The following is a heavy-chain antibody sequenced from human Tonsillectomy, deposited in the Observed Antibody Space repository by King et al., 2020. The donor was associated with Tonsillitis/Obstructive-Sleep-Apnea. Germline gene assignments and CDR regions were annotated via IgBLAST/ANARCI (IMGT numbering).Heavy chain of an antibody. D-gene: IGHD2-2*03. V-gene: IGHV4-34*01. J-gene: IGHJ6*03. Sequence: VQLQQWGAGLLKPSETLSLTCAVYGGSFSGYYWSWIRQPPGKGLEWIGEINHSGSTNYNPSLKCRVIISVDTSKNQFSLKLSSATAADTAVYYCAGYCSSTSCYLPYYYMDVWGKGTTVTVSS. CDR3: AGYCSSTSCYLPYYYMDV. CDR1: GGSFSGYY. CDR2: INHSGST.